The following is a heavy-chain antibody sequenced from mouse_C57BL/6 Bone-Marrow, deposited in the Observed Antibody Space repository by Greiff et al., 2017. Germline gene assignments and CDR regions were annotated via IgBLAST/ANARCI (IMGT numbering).Heavy chain of an antibody. CDR1: GYTFTSYW. V-gene: IGHV1-69*01. CDR3: ARTTLYGSTYFDY. Sequence: QVQLKQPGAELVMPGASVKLSCKASGYTFTSYWMHWVKQRPGQGLEWIGEIDPSDSYTNYNQKFKGKSTLTVDKSSSTAYMQLSSPTSEDSAVYYCARTTLYGSTYFDYWGQGTTLTVSS. CDR2: IDPSDSYT. D-gene: IGHD1-1*01. J-gene: IGHJ2*01.